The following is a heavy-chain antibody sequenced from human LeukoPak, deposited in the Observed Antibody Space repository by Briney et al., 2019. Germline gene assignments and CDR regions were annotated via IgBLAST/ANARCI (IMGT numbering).Heavy chain of an antibody. CDR2: IYPGDSDT. Sequence: GESLKISCKVSGYSFTSYWIGWVRQMPGKGLEWMGIIYPGDSDTRYSPSFQGQVTISADKSITTAYLQWSSLKASDTAMYYCARTGYSSGWYEGNWFDPWGQGTLVTVSS. J-gene: IGHJ5*02. CDR3: ARTGYSSGWYEGNWFDP. CDR1: GYSFTSYW. D-gene: IGHD6-19*01. V-gene: IGHV5-51*01.